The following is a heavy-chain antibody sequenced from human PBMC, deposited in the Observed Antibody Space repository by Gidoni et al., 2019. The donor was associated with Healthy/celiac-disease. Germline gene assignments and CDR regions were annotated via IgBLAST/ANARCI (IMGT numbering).Heavy chain of an antibody. J-gene: IGHJ6*03. D-gene: IGHD6-6*01. CDR2: MYYSGNT. CDR1: GGSIRSSNYY. V-gene: IGHV4-39*01. Sequence: QLPLQESGPGLVKPSETLSLTCTVSGGSIRSSNYYWDWIRQSPGKGLEWIGSMYYSGNTYYNPSLKSRVTISEDTSNNQFSLKLNSVTAADTAVYYCARRGIAALDYMDVWGKGTTVTVSS. CDR3: ARRGIAALDYMDV.